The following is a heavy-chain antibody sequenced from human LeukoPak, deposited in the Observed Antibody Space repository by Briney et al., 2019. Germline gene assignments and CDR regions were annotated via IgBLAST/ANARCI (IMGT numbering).Heavy chain of an antibody. D-gene: IGHD3-3*01. V-gene: IGHV1-18*01. CDR3: ARGGMYYDFWSGYFNWFDP. CDR1: GYTFTSYG. CDR2: ISAYNGNT. J-gene: IGHJ5*02. Sequence: ASVKVSCKASGYTFTSYGISRVRQAPGQGLEWMGWISAYNGNTNYAQKLQSRVTMTTDTSTSTAYMELRSLRSDDTAVYYCARGGMYYDFWSGYFNWFDPWGQGTLVTVSS.